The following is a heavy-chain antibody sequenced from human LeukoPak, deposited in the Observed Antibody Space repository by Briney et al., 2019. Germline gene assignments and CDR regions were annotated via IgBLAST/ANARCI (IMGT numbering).Heavy chain of an antibody. V-gene: IGHV4-30-2*01. CDR2: IYHSGSS. J-gene: IGHJ5*02. CDR3: ARASGADEMYNWFDP. Sequence: XPXXXGLXWIGYIYHSGSSYYNPSLKSRVTLSADRSKNQFSLKLTSVTAADTAVYYCARASGADEMYNWFDPWGQGTLVIVSS. D-gene: IGHD2-8*02.